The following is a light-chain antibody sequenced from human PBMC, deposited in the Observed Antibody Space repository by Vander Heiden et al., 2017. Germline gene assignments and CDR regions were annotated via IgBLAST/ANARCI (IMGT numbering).Light chain of an antibody. CDR2: DVS. Sequence: QSALTQPPSASGSPGQSVSISCTGTGSDVGGYNYVSWYQHHPGKPPKLMIYDVSKRPSGVPHRCSGSKSGNTASLTVSGLQAEDEADYYCTSYAGSNNWVFGGGTKLTVL. V-gene: IGLV2-8*01. CDR1: GSDVGGYNY. J-gene: IGLJ3*02. CDR3: TSYAGSNNWV.